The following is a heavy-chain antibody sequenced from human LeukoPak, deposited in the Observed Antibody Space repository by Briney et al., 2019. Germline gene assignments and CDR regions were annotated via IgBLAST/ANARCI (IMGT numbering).Heavy chain of an antibody. CDR2: IYYSGYT. D-gene: IGHD3-10*01. V-gene: IGHV4-59*12. Sequence: SETLSLTCTVSGGSISSYYWSWIRQPPGKGLEWIGYIYYSGYTNYNPSLKSRVTISVDTSKNQFSLKLSSVTAADTAVYYCASITRITMVRGVIITSPAGLDYWGQGTLVTVSS. CDR3: ASITRITMVRGVIITSPAGLDY. J-gene: IGHJ4*02. CDR1: GGSISSYY.